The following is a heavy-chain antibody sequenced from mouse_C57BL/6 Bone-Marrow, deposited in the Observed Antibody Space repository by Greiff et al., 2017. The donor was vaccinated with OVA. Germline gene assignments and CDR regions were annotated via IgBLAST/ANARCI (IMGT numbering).Heavy chain of an antibody. V-gene: IGHV5-4*03. CDR3: ARGYDYDVAY. D-gene: IGHD2-4*01. Sequence: EVKLVESGGGLVKPGGSLKLSCAASGFTFSSYAMSWVRQTPEKRLEWVATISDGGSYTYYPDNVKGRFTISRDNAKNNLYLQMSHLQSEDTAMYYCARGYDYDVAYWGQGTLVTVSA. CDR2: ISDGGSYT. CDR1: GFTFSSYA. J-gene: IGHJ3*01.